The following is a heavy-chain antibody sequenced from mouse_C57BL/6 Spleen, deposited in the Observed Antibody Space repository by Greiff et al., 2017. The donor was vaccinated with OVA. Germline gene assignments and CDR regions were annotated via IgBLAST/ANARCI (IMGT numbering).Heavy chain of an antibody. Sequence: VQLQQPGAELVKPGASVKLSCKASGYTFTSYWMQWVKQRPGQGLEWIGEIDPSDSYTNYNQKFKGKATLTVDTSSSTAYMQLSSLTSEDSAVYYCAREAYGNYSGDYWGQGTSVTVSS. CDR1: GYTFTSYW. V-gene: IGHV1-50*01. CDR2: IDPSDSYT. J-gene: IGHJ4*01. D-gene: IGHD2-1*01. CDR3: AREAYGNYSGDY.